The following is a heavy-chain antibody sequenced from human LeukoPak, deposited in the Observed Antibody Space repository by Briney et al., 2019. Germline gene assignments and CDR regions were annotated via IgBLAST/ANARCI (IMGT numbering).Heavy chain of an antibody. J-gene: IGHJ3*02. D-gene: IGHD3-10*01. V-gene: IGHV4-61*09. Sequence: SQTLPLTCTVSGGSISSGSYYWSWIRQPAGKGLEWIGHIYKSGGTNYNPSLKSRVTISVETSKNQFSLKLTSVTATDTAVYYCARGTGMSDAFDIWGQGTMVTVSS. CDR1: GGSISSGSYY. CDR3: ARGTGMSDAFDI. CDR2: IYKSGGT.